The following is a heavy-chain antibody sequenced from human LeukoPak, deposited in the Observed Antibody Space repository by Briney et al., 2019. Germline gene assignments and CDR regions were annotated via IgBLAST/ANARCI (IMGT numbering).Heavy chain of an antibody. CDR1: GFTFTSSD. CDR2: IYSGGDT. Sequence: GGSLRLSCAASGFTFTSSDMTWVRQSPGEGLEWVSLIYSGGDTYYADSAKGRFTISRDNSKNTLYLQMNSLRAEDTAVYYCARGGTRYYFDYWGQGTLVTVSS. CDR3: ARGGTRYYFDY. V-gene: IGHV3-66*01. J-gene: IGHJ4*02. D-gene: IGHD3-16*01.